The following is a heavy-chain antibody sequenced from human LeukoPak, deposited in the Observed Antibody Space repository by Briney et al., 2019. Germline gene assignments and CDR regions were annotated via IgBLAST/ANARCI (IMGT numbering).Heavy chain of an antibody. J-gene: IGHJ6*02. CDR1: GGSISSSNW. D-gene: IGHD4-17*01. CDR3: ARVVYGDPYCYYGMDV. CDR2: IYHSGST. Sequence: PSGTLSLTCAVSGGSISSSNWWSWVRQPPGKGLEWIGEIYHSGSTNYNPSLKSRVTISVDKSKNQFSLKLSSVTAADTAVYYCARVVYGDPYCYYGMDVWGQGTTVTVSS. V-gene: IGHV4-4*02.